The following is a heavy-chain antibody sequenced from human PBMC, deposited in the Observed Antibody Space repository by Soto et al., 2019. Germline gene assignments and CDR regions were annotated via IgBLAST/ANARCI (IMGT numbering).Heavy chain of an antibody. CDR2: IYHSGST. D-gene: IGHD2-21*02. CDR1: GGSISSGGYS. Sequence: QLQLQESGSGLVKPSQTLSLTCAVSGGSISSGGYSWSWIRQPPGKGLEWIGYIYHSGSTYYNPPLKSPVTISVDRSKNQFSLKLSSVTAADTAVYYCARVAYCGGDCYRGFDPWGQGTLVTVSS. V-gene: IGHV4-30-2*01. J-gene: IGHJ5*02. CDR3: ARVAYCGGDCYRGFDP.